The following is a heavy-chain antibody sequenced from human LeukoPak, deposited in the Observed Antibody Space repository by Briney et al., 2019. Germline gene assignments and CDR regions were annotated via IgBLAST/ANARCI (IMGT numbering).Heavy chain of an antibody. Sequence: PGGSLRLSCAASGFTFSSYGMHWVRQAPGKGLEWVAVIWYDGSNKYYADSVKGRFTISRDNSKNTLYLQMNSLRAEDTAVYYCAREKGDGYYYYGMYVWGQGTTVTVSS. CDR3: AREKGDGYYYYGMYV. CDR1: GFTFSSYG. D-gene: IGHD3-10*01. J-gene: IGHJ6*02. CDR2: IWYDGSNK. V-gene: IGHV3-33*01.